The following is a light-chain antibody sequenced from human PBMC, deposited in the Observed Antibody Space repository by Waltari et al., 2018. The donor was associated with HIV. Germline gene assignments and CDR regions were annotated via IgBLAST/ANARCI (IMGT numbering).Light chain of an antibody. CDR1: SSNIGAGYD. CDR2: GTS. J-gene: IGLJ2*01. V-gene: IGLV1-40*01. Sequence: QSLLTQPPSVSGAPGQRVTISCTGSSSNIGAGYDVHWYQQLPGTAPKLLIYGTSNRPAGVPDRCSGSKSDTSAALASTGLRAEDEAEYYCQSYDSSLSGDVVFGGGTSLTVL. CDR3: QSYDSSLSGDVV.